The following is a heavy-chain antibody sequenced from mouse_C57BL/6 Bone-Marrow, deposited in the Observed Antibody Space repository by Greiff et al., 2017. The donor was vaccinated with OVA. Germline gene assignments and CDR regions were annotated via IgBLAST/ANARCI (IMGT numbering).Heavy chain of an antibody. CDR3: AREEYYAMDY. Sequence: DVHLVESGGGLVKPGGSLKLSCAASGFTFSSYAMSWVRQTPEKRLEWVATISDGGSYTYYPDNVKGRFTISRDNAKNNLYLQMSHLKSEDTAMYYCAREEYYAMDYWGQGTSVTVSS. V-gene: IGHV5-4*01. J-gene: IGHJ4*01. CDR2: ISDGGSYT. CDR1: GFTFSSYA.